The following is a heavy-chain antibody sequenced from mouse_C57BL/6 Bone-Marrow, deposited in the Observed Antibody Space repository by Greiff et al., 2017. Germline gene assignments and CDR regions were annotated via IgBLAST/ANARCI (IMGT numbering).Heavy chain of an antibody. D-gene: IGHD1-1*01. CDR1: GYTFTSYW. CDR3: ARSITTVAWFDY. Sequence: VQLQQPGAELVMPGASVKLSCKASGYTFTSYWLHWVKQRPGQGLEWIGEIDPSDSYTNYNQKFKGKSTLTVDKSSSTAYMQLSSLTSEDSAVYYCARSITTVAWFDYWGQGTTLTVSS. V-gene: IGHV1-69*01. J-gene: IGHJ2*01. CDR2: IDPSDSYT.